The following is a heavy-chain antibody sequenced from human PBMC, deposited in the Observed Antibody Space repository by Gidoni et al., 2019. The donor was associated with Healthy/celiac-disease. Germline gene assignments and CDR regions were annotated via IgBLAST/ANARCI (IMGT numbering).Heavy chain of an antibody. J-gene: IGHJ5*02. CDR2: NSAYNGNT. V-gene: IGHV1-18*01. CDR1: GYTFTSYG. Sequence: QVQLVQSGAEVKKPGASVKGSCKAAGYTFTSYGISWVRQAPGQGLEWMGWNSAYNGNTTYAPKLQGRVTMTTDTSTSTAYMELRSLRSDDTAVYYCARDRAPFTYYDILSPWGQGTLVTVSS. CDR3: ARDRAPFTYYDILSP. D-gene: IGHD3-9*01.